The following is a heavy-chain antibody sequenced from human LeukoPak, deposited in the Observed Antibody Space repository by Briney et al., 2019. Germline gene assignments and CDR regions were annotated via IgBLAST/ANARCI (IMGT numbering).Heavy chain of an antibody. V-gene: IGHV1-46*01. CDR2: INPSGGST. CDR3: ASRATHYYDSTRAFDI. CDR1: GYTFTSYY. Sequence: ASVKVSCKASGYTFTSYYMHWVRQAPGQGLEWMGIINPSGGSTSYAQKFQGRVTMTRDTSTSTVYMELSSLRSEDTAVYYCASRATHYYDSTRAFDIWGQGTMVTVSS. D-gene: IGHD3-22*01. J-gene: IGHJ3*02.